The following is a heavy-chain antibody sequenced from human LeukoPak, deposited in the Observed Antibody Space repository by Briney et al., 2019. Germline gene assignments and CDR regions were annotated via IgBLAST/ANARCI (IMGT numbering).Heavy chain of an antibody. D-gene: IGHD4-17*01. CDR1: GFTFSRHW. CDR2: IKSDGTST. Sequence: PWRSLTLSCAASGFTFSRHWMHWIRQAPGKWLVLVSRIKSDGTSTTYADSAKGRFTISRDNAKNTLYLQMTSLRVEDTAEYFCAREDYDDDGWYFDLWGRGTLVTVSS. CDR3: AREDYDDDGWYFDL. J-gene: IGHJ2*01. V-gene: IGHV3-74*01.